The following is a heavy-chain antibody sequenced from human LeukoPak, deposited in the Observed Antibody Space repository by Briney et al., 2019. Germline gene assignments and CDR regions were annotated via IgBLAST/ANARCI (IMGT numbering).Heavy chain of an antibody. CDR3: ARGLASGYPPIPFDY. Sequence: SETLSLTCTVSGGSISSYYWTWIRQPPGKGLEWIGEIIDTGSTKYTSSLKSRVTISVDTSKNQFSLSLDSVTAAGTAVYYCARGLASGYPPIPFDYWGQGTLVTVSS. D-gene: IGHD3-3*01. CDR2: IIDTGST. CDR1: GGSISSYY. V-gene: IGHV4-34*12. J-gene: IGHJ4*02.